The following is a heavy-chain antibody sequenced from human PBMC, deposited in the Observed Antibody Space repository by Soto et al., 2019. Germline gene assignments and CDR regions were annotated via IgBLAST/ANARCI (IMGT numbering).Heavy chain of an antibody. Sequence: SXKVSFQASGYTXSSYCIGLVRQAPGQGLEWMGWISAYNCNTNYAQKLQGRVTMTTETSTSTAYMELRSLRSDDTALYYCARRALPRSAYRNAHDYWGQGTLATVS. J-gene: IGHJ4*02. CDR3: ARRALPRSAYRNAHDY. CDR2: ISAYNCNT. V-gene: IGHV1-18*01. CDR1: GYTXSSYC. D-gene: IGHD1-26*01.